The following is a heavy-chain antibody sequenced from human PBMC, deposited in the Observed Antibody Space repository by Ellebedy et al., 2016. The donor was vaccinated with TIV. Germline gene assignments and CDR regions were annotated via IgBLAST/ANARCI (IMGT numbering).Heavy chain of an antibody. CDR1: GFTFSSHG. D-gene: IGHD3-10*01. CDR2: IWDDGSKK. Sequence: PGGSLRLSCVVPGFTFSSHGMHWVRQAPGKGLEWVAVIWDDGSKKKSADSVKGRFTISRDNSKNTLYLQMNSLRPEEKAVYYCARGIMVRGVIMKGLDYWGQGTLVTVSS. J-gene: IGHJ4*02. V-gene: IGHV3-33*01. CDR3: ARGIMVRGVIMKGLDY.